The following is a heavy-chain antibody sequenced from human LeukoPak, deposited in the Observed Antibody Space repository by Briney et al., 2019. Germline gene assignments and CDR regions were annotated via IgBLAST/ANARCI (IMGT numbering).Heavy chain of an antibody. Sequence: ASVKVSCKASGYTFTSYDINWGRQATGQGLEWMGWMNPNSGKTGYAQKFQGRVTMTRNTSISTAYMELSSLRSDDTAVYYCARGSPLATTGTRYFQHWGQGTLVTVSS. CDR3: ARGSPLATTGTRYFQH. D-gene: IGHD6-13*01. J-gene: IGHJ1*01. CDR1: GYTFTSYD. V-gene: IGHV1-8*01. CDR2: MNPNSGKT.